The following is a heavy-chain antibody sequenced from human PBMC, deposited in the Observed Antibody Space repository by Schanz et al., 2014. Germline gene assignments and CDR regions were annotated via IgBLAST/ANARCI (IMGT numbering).Heavy chain of an antibody. D-gene: IGHD6-13*01. V-gene: IGHV3-7*02. CDR2: IKHDGSVK. J-gene: IGHJ4*02. CDR3: VSQTGSPNY. Sequence: DVQLLESGGGLVQPGGSLKLSCAASGLIFSNYVMSWVRQAPGKGPEWVANIKHDGSVKDYVDSVEGRFTISRDNAKRSLFLQMNSLRVEDTAVYFCVSQTGSPNYWGQGTLVTVSS. CDR1: GLIFSNYV.